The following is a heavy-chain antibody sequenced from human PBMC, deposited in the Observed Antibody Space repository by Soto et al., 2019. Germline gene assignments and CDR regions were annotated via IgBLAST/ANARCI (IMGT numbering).Heavy chain of an antibody. CDR3: ARSSHLSRSYLDY. V-gene: IGHV3-7*03. J-gene: IGHJ4*02. Sequence: RRLSCAASGFTFSNHWMTWVRQAPGKGLEWVASVNQDGSEKYSVDSAKGRFTISRDNAKNSLYLQMNSLRVEDTALYYCARSSHLSRSYLDYWGQGAVVTV. CDR1: GFTFSNHW. CDR2: VNQDGSEK.